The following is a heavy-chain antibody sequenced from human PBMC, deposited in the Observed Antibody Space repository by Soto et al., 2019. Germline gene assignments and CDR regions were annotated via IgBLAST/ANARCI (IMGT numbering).Heavy chain of an antibody. CDR3: ARGQRFTDWFNP. Sequence: SETLSLTCTVSGGAINSYYWTWIRQPAGNGLEWIGRIYSSGSTKYNPSLQSRVTMSLDTSKNQFSLRLTSVTAADTAVYYCARGQRFTDWFNPWGQGTLVTVS. J-gene: IGHJ5*02. D-gene: IGHD3-3*01. V-gene: IGHV4-4*07. CDR1: GGAINSYY. CDR2: IYSSGST.